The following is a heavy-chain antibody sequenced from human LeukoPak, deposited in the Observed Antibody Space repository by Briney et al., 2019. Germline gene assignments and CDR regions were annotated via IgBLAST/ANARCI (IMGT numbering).Heavy chain of an antibody. J-gene: IGHJ3*01. CDR2: INPENGAT. CDR3: AREVRAFDL. CDR1: AYMFTNFF. Sequence: ASVKVSCKASAYMFTNFFIHWVRQAPGQGLEWMGWINPENGATKYAQKFQGRVTLTRDTSINTAYIELTTLTSDDTAVFYCAREVRAFDLWGQGTMVTVSS. V-gene: IGHV1-2*02.